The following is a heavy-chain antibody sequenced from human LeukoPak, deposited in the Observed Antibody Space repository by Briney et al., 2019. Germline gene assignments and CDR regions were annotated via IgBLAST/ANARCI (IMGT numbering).Heavy chain of an antibody. J-gene: IGHJ4*02. Sequence: PSQTLSLTCTVSGGSISSGSYYWSWIRQPGGKGLEWIGRIYSSGSTNYNPSLKSRVTISVDTSKNQFSLKLSSVTAADTAVYYCARAGDFWSGYYVDYWGQGTLVTVSS. CDR2: IYSSGST. D-gene: IGHD3-3*01. CDR1: GGSISSGSYY. CDR3: ARAGDFWSGYYVDY. V-gene: IGHV4-61*02.